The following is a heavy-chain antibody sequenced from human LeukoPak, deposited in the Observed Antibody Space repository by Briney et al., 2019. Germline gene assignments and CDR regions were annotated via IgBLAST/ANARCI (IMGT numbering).Heavy chain of an antibody. CDR2: ISSSSSYI. Sequence: GGSLRRSCAASGFTFSSYSMNWVRQAPGKGLEGVSSISSSSSYIYYADSVKGRFTISRDNAKNSLYLQTNSLRAEDTAVYYCARDLGLTIFGVVIKSHYYYGMDVWGQGTTVTVSS. CDR1: GFTFSSYS. J-gene: IGHJ6*02. V-gene: IGHV3-21*01. D-gene: IGHD3-3*01. CDR3: ARDLGLTIFGVVIKSHYYYGMDV.